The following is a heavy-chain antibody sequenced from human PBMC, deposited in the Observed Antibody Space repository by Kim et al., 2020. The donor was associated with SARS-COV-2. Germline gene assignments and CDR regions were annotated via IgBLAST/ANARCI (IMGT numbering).Heavy chain of an antibody. D-gene: IGHD6-13*01. CDR2: ISYDGSNK. CDR3: ARDRSINSSSWYMVVYYYYYGMDV. CDR1: GFTFSSYA. V-gene: IGHV3-30-3*01. J-gene: IGHJ6*02. Sequence: GGSLRLSCAASGFTFSSYAMHWVRQAPGKGLEWVAVISYDGSNKYYADSVKGRFTISRDNSKNTLYLQMNSLRAEDTAVYYCARDRSINSSSWYMVVYYYYYGMDVWGQGTTVTVSS.